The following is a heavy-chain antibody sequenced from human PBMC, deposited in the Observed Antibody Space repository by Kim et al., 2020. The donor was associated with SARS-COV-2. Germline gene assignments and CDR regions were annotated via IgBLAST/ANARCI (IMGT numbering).Heavy chain of an antibody. CDR1: GGSFSGYY. V-gene: IGHV4-34*01. Sequence: SETLSLTCAVYGGSFSGYYWSWIRQPPGKGLEWIGEINHSGSTNYNPSLKSRFTISVDTSKNQFSLKLSSVTAADTAVYYCARTTMVRGAFDYWGQGTLVTVSS. J-gene: IGHJ4*02. CDR3: ARTTMVRGAFDY. D-gene: IGHD3-10*01. CDR2: INHSGST.